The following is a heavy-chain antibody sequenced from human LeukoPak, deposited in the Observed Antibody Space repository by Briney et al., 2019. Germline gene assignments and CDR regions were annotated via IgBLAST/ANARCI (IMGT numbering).Heavy chain of an antibody. V-gene: IGHV4-59*12. J-gene: IGHJ4*02. CDR3: ARDDWAVAGY. D-gene: IGHD6-19*01. Sequence: SETLSLTCTVSGGSISSYYWSWIRQPPGKGLEWIGYIYYSGSTNYNPSLKSRVTMSVDTSKNQFSLKLSSVTAADTAVYYCARDDWAVAGYWGQGALVTVSS. CDR1: GGSISSYY. CDR2: IYYSGST.